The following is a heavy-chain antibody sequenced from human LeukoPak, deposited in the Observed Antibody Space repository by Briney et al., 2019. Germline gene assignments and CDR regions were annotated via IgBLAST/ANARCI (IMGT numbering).Heavy chain of an antibody. D-gene: IGHD5-24*01. CDR3: ATDHSMANTAWWFDP. CDR1: GYTITNNY. J-gene: IGHJ5*02. V-gene: IGHV1-46*01. CDR2: INPSGTGT. Sequence: GASVTVSCKASGYTITNNYMHWVRQAPGQGREWMGVINPSGTGTSYAQKFQGRITMSRDTSTSTVYMELSSLRSEDTAFYYCATDHSMANTAWWFDPWGQGTLVTVSS.